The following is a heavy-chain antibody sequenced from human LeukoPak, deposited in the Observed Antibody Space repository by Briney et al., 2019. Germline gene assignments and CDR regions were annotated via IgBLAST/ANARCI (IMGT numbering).Heavy chain of an antibody. J-gene: IGHJ4*02. V-gene: IGHV3-48*03. CDR3: AILGGWLFDY. CDR2: ISSSGSTI. CDR1: GFTFSSYE. Sequence: PGGSPRLSCAASGFTFSSYEMNWVRQAPGKGLEWVSYISSSGSTIYYADSVKGRFTISRDNAKNSLYLQMNSLRAEDTAVYYCAILGGWLFDYWGQGTLVTVSS. D-gene: IGHD3-22*01.